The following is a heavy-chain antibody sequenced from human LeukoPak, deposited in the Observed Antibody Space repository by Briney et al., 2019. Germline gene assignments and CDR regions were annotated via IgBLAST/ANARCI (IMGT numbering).Heavy chain of an antibody. Sequence: PSETLSLTCTVSGGSISSSSNYSWGWIRQPPGKGLEWIGSIYYSGNTYYNPSLKSRVTISVDTSKNQFSLKLSSVTAADTAVYYCARAGYCSSTSCAHNWFDPWGQGTLVTVSS. CDR3: ARAGYCSSTSCAHNWFDP. CDR2: IYYSGNT. J-gene: IGHJ5*02. V-gene: IGHV4-39*07. D-gene: IGHD2-2*03. CDR1: GGSISSSSNYS.